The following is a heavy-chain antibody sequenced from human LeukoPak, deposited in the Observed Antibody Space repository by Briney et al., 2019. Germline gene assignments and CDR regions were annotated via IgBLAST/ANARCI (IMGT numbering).Heavy chain of an antibody. J-gene: IGHJ4*02. CDR3: ATIPVRTEFKSLDS. V-gene: IGHV3-53*01. CDR1: GLTDCSNY. Sequence: GGSLTLSRAASGLTDCSNYMRSVRPPTGERLEWVSRFYSAGTTYSANSVNRRFTVSRDHSKSTMYLPMNSLGAEATAIYYCATIPVRTEFKSLDSWGQGNLGTVSS. CDR2: FYSAGTT. D-gene: IGHD2-2*02.